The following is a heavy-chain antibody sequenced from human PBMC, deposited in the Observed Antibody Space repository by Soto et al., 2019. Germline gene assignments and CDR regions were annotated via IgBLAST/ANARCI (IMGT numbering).Heavy chain of an antibody. V-gene: IGHV3-30-3*01. D-gene: IGHD4-17*01. CDR1: GFTFSSYA. J-gene: IGHJ4*02. Sequence: GGSLRLSCAASGFTFSSYAMHWVRQAPGKGLEWVAVISYDGSNKYYADSVKGRFTISRDNSKNTLYLQMNSLRAEDTAVYYCARSVLGDYTPGFGYWGPGTLVTVSS. CDR3: ARSVLGDYTPGFGY. CDR2: ISYDGSNK.